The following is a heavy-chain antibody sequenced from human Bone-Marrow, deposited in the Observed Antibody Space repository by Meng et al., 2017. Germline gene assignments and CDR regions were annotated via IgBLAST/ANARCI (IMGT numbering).Heavy chain of an antibody. CDR2: IFYTGSE. CDR3: ARFDSSGYYYVDAFDI. Sequence: SETLSLTCTVSGDSISGSRYFWGWIRQPPGKGLEWIGSIFYTGSEYYNPSLKSRVTLSVDTSKNQFSLELTSMTAADTAVYYCARFDSSGYYYVDAFDIWGQGTMVTVSS. V-gene: IGHV4-39*07. D-gene: IGHD3-22*01. J-gene: IGHJ3*02. CDR1: GDSISGSRYF.